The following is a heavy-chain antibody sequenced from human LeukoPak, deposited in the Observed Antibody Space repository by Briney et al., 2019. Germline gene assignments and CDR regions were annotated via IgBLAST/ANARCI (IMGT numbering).Heavy chain of an antibody. J-gene: IGHJ4*02. CDR3: ARSDYDTSGYYRFDF. CDR2: ISRSTTYI. Sequence: GGSLRLSCAASEFSFSSYRMNWIRQAPGKGLEWVSSISRSTTYIYYADSVKGRFTISRDNAKNSLDLQMNSLRAEDTAVYYCARSDYDTSGYYRFDFWGQGTLVTVSS. CDR1: EFSFSSYR. V-gene: IGHV3-21*01. D-gene: IGHD3-22*01.